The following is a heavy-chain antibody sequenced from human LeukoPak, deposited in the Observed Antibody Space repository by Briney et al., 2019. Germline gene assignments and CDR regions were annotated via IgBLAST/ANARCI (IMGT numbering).Heavy chain of an antibody. D-gene: IGHD3-9*01. J-gene: IGHJ4*02. CDR3: AIPPDGGYFDWLLGY. Sequence: GGSLRLSCAASGFTFSSYSMNWVRQAPGKGLEWVSSISSSSSYIYYADSVKGRFTISRDNAKNSLYLQMNSLRAEDTAVYYCAIPPDGGYFDWLLGYWGQGTLVTVSS. V-gene: IGHV3-21*04. CDR1: GFTFSSYS. CDR2: ISSSSSYI.